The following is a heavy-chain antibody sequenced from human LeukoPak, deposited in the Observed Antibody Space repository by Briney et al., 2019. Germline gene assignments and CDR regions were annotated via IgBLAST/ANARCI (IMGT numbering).Heavy chain of an antibody. CDR2: ISHSGNT. CDR1: GASISSGSYS. D-gene: IGHD6-13*01. Sequence: SETLSLTCAVSGASISSGSYSWSWIRQPPGKGLEWIGYISHSGNTYYNPSLKSRVTISVDKSKNQFSLKLTSVTAADTAVYYCARYSSTWPYWYFDLWGRGTLVTVSS. CDR3: ARYSSTWPYWYFDL. V-gene: IGHV4-30-2*01. J-gene: IGHJ2*01.